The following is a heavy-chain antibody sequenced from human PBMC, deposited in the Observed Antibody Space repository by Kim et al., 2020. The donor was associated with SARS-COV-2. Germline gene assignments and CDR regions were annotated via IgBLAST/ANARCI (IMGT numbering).Heavy chain of an antibody. J-gene: IGHJ3*01. V-gene: IGHV5-51*01. CDR2: VYPGTSDT. Sequence: GESLKISCTGSGYTFSDYWIAWVRQVPGKRPEWVGIVYPGTSDTRYNPSFKGHVSMSIDTSINAAYLQWDSLEATDTAIYYCSRGNHIVVFDPFDFWGQGTLVTVSS. CDR3: SRGNHIVVFDPFDF. D-gene: IGHD2-21*01. CDR1: GYTFSDYW.